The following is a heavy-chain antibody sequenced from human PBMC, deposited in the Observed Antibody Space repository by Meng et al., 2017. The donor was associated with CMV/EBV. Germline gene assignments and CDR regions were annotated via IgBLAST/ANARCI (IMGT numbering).Heavy chain of an antibody. CDR2: ISYDGSNK. D-gene: IGHD3-3*01. V-gene: IGHV3-30-3*01. CDR1: GFTFSSYA. Sequence: GGSLRLSCAASGFTFSSYAMHWVRQAPGRGLEWVAVISYDGSNKYYADSVKGRFTISRDNSKNTLYLQMNSLRAEDTVVYYCARFPYYDFWSGYYTWVGGPPNSIDYWGQGTLVTVSS. CDR3: ARFPYYDFWSGYYTWVGGPPNSIDY. J-gene: IGHJ4*02.